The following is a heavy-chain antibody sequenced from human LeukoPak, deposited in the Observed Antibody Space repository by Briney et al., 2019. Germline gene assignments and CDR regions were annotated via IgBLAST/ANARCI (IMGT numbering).Heavy chain of an antibody. Sequence: ASVKVSCKVSGYTLTELSMHWVRQAPGKGLEWMGGFDPEDGETIYAQKFQGRVTMTEDTSTDTAYMELSSLRSEDTAVYYCASAVAGDYYYGMDVWGQGTTVAVSS. CDR2: FDPEDGET. V-gene: IGHV1-24*01. CDR1: GYTLTELS. D-gene: IGHD2-15*01. J-gene: IGHJ6*02. CDR3: ASAVAGDYYYGMDV.